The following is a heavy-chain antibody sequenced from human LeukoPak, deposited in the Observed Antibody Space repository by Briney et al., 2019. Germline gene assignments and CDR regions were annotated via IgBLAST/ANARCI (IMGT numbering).Heavy chain of an antibody. D-gene: IGHD4-23*01. J-gene: IGHJ4*02. V-gene: IGHV4-39*07. Sequence: SETLSLTCTVSGGSLNSSSYFWGRLHQPPGKGLEWIGSIYYSGSTYPNPSLKSRVTIAVDTSKKQFYLKVSSVTAADTAVYYCARYGGNSVFDYWGQGTLVTVSS. CDR3: ARYGGNSVFDY. CDR2: IYYSGST. CDR1: GGSLNSSSYF.